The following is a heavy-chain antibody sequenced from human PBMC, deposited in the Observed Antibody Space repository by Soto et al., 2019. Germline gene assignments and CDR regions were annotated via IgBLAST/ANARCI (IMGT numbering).Heavy chain of an antibody. CDR2: ISYAGSDK. CDR1: GFTYTDFA. V-gene: IGHV3-30*09. Sequence: VQLVESGGGEVQPGRSLRLSCAASGFTYTDFALHWVRQAPGKGLEWVAIISYAGSDKYYADSVKGRFATSRDNPKNTLYLEMNSLRPEDTAVYFCARRAWDSYYAIDVWGQGTTVTVFS. D-gene: IGHD3-22*01. J-gene: IGHJ6*02. CDR3: ARRAWDSYYAIDV.